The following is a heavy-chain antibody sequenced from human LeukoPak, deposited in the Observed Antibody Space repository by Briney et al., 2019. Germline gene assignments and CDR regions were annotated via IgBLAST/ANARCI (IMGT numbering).Heavy chain of an antibody. V-gene: IGHV3-30*18. CDR2: ISYDGSNK. D-gene: IGHD3-10*01. CDR1: GFTFSDHS. J-gene: IGHJ4*02. Sequence: GGSLRLSCVASGFTFSDHSMMWVRQAPGKGLEWVAVISYDGSNKYYADSVKGRFTISRDNSKNTLYLQMNSLRAEDTAVYYCAKPRDYYGSGSPLGYWGQGTLVTVSS. CDR3: AKPRDYYGSGSPLGY.